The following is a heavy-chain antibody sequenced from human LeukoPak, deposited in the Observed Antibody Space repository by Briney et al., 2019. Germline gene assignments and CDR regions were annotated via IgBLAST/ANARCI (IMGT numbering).Heavy chain of an antibody. D-gene: IGHD7-27*01. Sequence: ASVIVSCMASGYTFTGYYMHSVRQAPGQGVEWMGWINPDSGGTNYAQKFQGRVTMTRDTSISTAYMELSRLRSDDTAVYYCAREWGSGWFDPWGQGTLVTVSS. CDR3: AREWGSGWFDP. CDR2: INPDSGGT. J-gene: IGHJ5*02. CDR1: GYTFTGYY. V-gene: IGHV1-2*02.